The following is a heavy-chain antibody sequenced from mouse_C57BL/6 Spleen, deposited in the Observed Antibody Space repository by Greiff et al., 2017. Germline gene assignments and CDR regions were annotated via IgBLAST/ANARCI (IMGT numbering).Heavy chain of an antibody. J-gene: IGHJ3*01. V-gene: IGHV14-4*01. CDR2: IDPENGDT. Sequence: EVQLQESGAELVRPGASVKLSCTASGFNIKDDYMHWVKQRPEQGLEWIGWIDPENGDTEYASKFQGKATITADTSSNTAYLQLSSLTSEDTAVYYCTTLPPTRFAYWGQGTLVTVSA. CDR3: TTLPPTRFAY. CDR1: GFNIKDDY.